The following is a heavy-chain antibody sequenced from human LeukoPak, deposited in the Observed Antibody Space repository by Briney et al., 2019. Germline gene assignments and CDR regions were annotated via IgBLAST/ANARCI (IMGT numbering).Heavy chain of an antibody. V-gene: IGHV3-21*01. Sequence: GGSLRLSCAASGFTFSSYTMSWVRQAPGKGLEWVSTITTSDGNTYYADSVKGRFTISRDNAKNSLYLQMNSLRAEDTAVYYCARDKVSIAAAGTGAFDIWGQGTMVTVSS. J-gene: IGHJ3*02. CDR1: GFTFSSYT. CDR2: ITTSDGNT. D-gene: IGHD6-13*01. CDR3: ARDKVSIAAAGTGAFDI.